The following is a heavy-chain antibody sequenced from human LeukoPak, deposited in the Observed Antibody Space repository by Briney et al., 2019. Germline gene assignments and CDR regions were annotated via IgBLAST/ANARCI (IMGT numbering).Heavy chain of an antibody. J-gene: IGHJ4*02. CDR3: ARMTTGHDY. CDR1: GTAFTSYY. Sequence: SETLSLTCGVSGTAFTSYYWSWIRQTPGKGLEWIGEVNHSGYTNMNPSLKSRVTISVYTSKNQFSLLMTSVTAADTAVYVCARMTTGHDYWGQGTLVTVSS. CDR2: VNHSGYT. D-gene: IGHD4-17*01. V-gene: IGHV4-34*01.